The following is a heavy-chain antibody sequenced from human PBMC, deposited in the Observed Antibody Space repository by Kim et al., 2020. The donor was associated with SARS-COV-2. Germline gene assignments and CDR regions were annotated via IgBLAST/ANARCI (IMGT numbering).Heavy chain of an antibody. Sequence: GGSLRLSCAASGFTFSSYWMSWVRQAPGKGLEWVANIKQDGSEKYYVDSVKGRFTISRDNAKNSLYLQMNSLRAEDTAVYYCARDSVWVTTWIYYYGMDVWGQGTTVTVSS. CDR3: ARDSVWVTTWIYYYGMDV. D-gene: IGHD4-17*01. J-gene: IGHJ6*02. V-gene: IGHV3-7*03. CDR1: GFTFSSYW. CDR2: IKQDGSEK.